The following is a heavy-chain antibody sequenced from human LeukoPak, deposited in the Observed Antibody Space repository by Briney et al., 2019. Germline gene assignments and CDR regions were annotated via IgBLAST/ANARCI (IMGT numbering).Heavy chain of an antibody. CDR3: AKDIAGAVAGNFDY. D-gene: IGHD6-19*01. Sequence: GRSLRLSCAASGFTFDDYAMHWVRQAPGKGLEWVSGISWNSGSIGYADSVKGRFTISRDNAKSSLYLQMNSLRAEDTALYYCAKDIAGAVAGNFDYWGQGTLVTVSS. J-gene: IGHJ4*02. V-gene: IGHV3-9*01. CDR2: ISWNSGSI. CDR1: GFTFDDYA.